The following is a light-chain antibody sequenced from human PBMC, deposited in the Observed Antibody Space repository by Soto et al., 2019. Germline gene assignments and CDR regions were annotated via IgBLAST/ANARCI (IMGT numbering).Light chain of an antibody. CDR1: NIGSKN. J-gene: IGLJ3*02. CDR2: RDT. CDR3: QVWDTSGV. Sequence: SYEVTQPLSVSVALGQTARITCGGNNIGSKNVHWYQQKPGQAPVLVIYRDTNRPSGIPERFSGSNSGNTATLTISRAQAGDEADYYCQVWDTSGVFGGGTKLTVL. V-gene: IGLV3-9*01.